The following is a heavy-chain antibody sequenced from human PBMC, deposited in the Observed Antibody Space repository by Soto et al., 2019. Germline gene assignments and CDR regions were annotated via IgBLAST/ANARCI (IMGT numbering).Heavy chain of an antibody. CDR3: ATDGKRTIAY. V-gene: IGHV3-30*03. CDR2: ISYDGRNK. J-gene: IGHJ4*02. Sequence: QVQLVESGGGVVQPGRSLRLSCAASGFIFSSYGIHWVRQAPGKGLEWVAVISYDGRNKYYADSVKGRFTISRDNSKNTLYLQMNSLRAEDTAVYYCATDGKRTIAYWGQGTLVTVSS. D-gene: IGHD1-26*01. CDR1: GFIFSSYG.